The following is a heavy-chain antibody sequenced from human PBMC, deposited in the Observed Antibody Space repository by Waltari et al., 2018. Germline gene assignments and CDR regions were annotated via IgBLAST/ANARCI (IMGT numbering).Heavy chain of an antibody. D-gene: IGHD2-15*01. Sequence: EVHLVESGGDLVQPGGSLRLSCAASDFSFSNYEMNWVRQAPGKGLEWLSYISNSGSTKYFADSVKGRITISRDNAKNSLYLQMNSLRAEDTAVYYCASLHCSGGTCLFDYWGQGTLVTVSS. CDR3: ASLHCSGGTCLFDY. CDR2: ISNSGSTK. CDR1: DFSFSNYE. J-gene: IGHJ4*02. V-gene: IGHV3-48*03.